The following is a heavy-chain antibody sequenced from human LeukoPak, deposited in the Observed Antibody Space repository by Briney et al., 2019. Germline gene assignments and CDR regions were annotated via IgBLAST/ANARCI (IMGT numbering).Heavy chain of an antibody. CDR1: GGSFSGYY. Sequence: SETLSLTCAVYGGSFSGYYWSWIRQPPGKGLEWIGEINHSESTNYNPSLKSRVTISVDTSKNQFSLKLSSVTAADTAVYYCARETRYCSSTSCYYYYYYMDVWGKGTTVTVSS. D-gene: IGHD2-2*01. CDR3: ARETRYCSSTSCYYYYYYMDV. J-gene: IGHJ6*03. CDR2: INHSEST. V-gene: IGHV4-34*01.